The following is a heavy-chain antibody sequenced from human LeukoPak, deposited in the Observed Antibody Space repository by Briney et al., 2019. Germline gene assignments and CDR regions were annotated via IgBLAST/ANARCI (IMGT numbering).Heavy chain of an antibody. V-gene: IGHV4-61*02. J-gene: IGHJ4*02. Sequence: PSETLSLTCTVSGGSISSGSYYWSWIRQPAGKGLEWIGRIYTSGSTNYNPSLKSRVTMSVDTSKNQFSLKLGSVTAADTAVYYCARDTEGSGSESYYFDYWGQGTLVTVSS. CDR1: GGSISSGSYY. CDR3: ARDTEGSGSESYYFDY. CDR2: IYTSGST. D-gene: IGHD3-10*01.